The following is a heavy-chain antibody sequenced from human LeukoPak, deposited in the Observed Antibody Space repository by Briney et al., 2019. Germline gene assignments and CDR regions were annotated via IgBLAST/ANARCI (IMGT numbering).Heavy chain of an antibody. D-gene: IGHD5-12*01. CDR1: GITFSSYA. V-gene: IGHV3-30-3*01. CDR3: ARERGYSGYENNWFDP. Sequence: GGSLRLSCAASGITFSSYAMHWVRQAPGKGLEWVAVISYDGSNKYYADSVKGRFTISRDNSKNTLYLQMNSLRAEDTAVYYCARERGYSGYENNWFDPWGQGTLVTVSS. J-gene: IGHJ5*02. CDR2: ISYDGSNK.